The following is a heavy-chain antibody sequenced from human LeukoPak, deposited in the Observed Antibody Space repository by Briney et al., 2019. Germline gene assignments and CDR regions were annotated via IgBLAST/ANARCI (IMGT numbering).Heavy chain of an antibody. CDR3: ARAGSGNYGFDP. V-gene: IGHV4-39*07. Sequence: SETLSLTCTVSGDSISSSSFYWSWIRQPPGKGLEWIGEINHSGSTNYNPSLKSRVTISVDTSKNQFSLKLSSVTAADTAVYYCARAGSGNYGFDPWGQGTLVTVSS. CDR2: INHSGST. CDR1: GDSISSSSFY. D-gene: IGHD1-7*01. J-gene: IGHJ5*02.